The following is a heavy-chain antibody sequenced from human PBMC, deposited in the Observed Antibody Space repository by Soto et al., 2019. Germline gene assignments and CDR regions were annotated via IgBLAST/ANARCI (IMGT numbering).Heavy chain of an antibody. CDR1: GYDFSTYW. CDR3: ARSCYDDSGYLFDY. CDR2: IFPRDSDT. D-gene: IGHD3-22*01. Sequence: GESLKISCEGSGYDFSTYWIAWVRQMPGKVLEWMGIIFPRDSDTRYRPSFQGQVTISADKAISTAYLQWTSLKASDTAMYYCARSCYDDSGYLFDYWGQGXLVTVSS. J-gene: IGHJ4*02. V-gene: IGHV5-51*01.